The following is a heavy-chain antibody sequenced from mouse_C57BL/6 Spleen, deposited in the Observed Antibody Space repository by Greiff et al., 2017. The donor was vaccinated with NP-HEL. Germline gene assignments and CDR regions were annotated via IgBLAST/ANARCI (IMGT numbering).Heavy chain of an antibody. J-gene: IGHJ3*01. V-gene: IGHV5-9*01. Sequence: EVQLVESGGGLVKPGGSLKLSCAASGFTFSSYTMSWVRQTPEKRLEWVATISGGGGNTYYPDSVKGRFTISRDNAKNTLYLQMSSLRSEDTALYYCARQGNGFAYWGQGTLVTVSA. D-gene: IGHD2-1*01. CDR1: GFTFSSYT. CDR3: ARQGNGFAY. CDR2: ISGGGGNT.